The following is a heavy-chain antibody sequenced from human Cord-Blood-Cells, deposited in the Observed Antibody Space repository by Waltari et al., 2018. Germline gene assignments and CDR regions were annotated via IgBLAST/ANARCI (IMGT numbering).Heavy chain of an antibody. CDR1: GFSLSTIGMR. V-gene: IGHV2-70*04. J-gene: IGHJ6*03. Sequence: QVTLKESGPALVKPTQTLTLTCTFSGFSLSTIGMRVSWIRQPPGKALEWLARIDWDDDKFYSTSLKTRLTISKDTSKNQVVLTMTNMDPVDTATYYCARSDSSFYYYMDVWGKGTTVTVSS. D-gene: IGHD6-6*01. CDR3: ARSDSSFYYYMDV. CDR2: IDWDDDK.